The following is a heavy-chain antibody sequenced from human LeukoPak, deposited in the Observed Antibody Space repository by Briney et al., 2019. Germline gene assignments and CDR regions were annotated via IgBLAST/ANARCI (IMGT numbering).Heavy chain of an antibody. CDR3: ARRGRVAVAGSYYYYGMDV. V-gene: IGHV4-59*08. CDR2: IYYNGNT. Sequence: SETLSLTCTVSGGSISNYYWNWIRQPPGKGLEWIGYIYYNGNTNYSPSLRSRVTISVDTSKNQFSLKLYSVPAADTAVYYCARRGRVAVAGSYYYYGMDVWGQGTTVTVSS. J-gene: IGHJ6*02. CDR1: GGSISNYY. D-gene: IGHD6-19*01.